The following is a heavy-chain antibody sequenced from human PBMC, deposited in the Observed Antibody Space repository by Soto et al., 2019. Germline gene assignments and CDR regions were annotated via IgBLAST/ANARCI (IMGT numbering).Heavy chain of an antibody. CDR1: GYTFTSYA. D-gene: IGHD3-10*01. V-gene: IGHV1-3*01. J-gene: IGHJ4*02. Sequence: QVQLVQSGAEVKKPGASVKVSCKASGYTFTSYAMHWVRQAPGQRLEWMGWINAGNGNTKYSQKFQGRVTITRDTSASTADMELSSLRSEDTAVYYCARVVLWFGELNYWGQVTLVTVSS. CDR2: INAGNGNT. CDR3: ARVVLWFGELNY.